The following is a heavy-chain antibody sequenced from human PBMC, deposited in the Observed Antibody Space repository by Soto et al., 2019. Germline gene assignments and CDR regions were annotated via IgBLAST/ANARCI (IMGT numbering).Heavy chain of an antibody. CDR1: GFTFSSYG. CDR2: ISYDGSNK. Sequence: GGSLRLSCAASGFTFSSYGMHWVRQAPGKGLEWVAVISYDGSNKYYADSVKGRFTISRDNSKNTLYLQMNSLRAEDTAVYYCAKDLGGVVVPAAIESGWFDPWGQGTLVTVSS. D-gene: IGHD2-2*01. V-gene: IGHV3-30*18. CDR3: AKDLGGVVVPAAIESGWFDP. J-gene: IGHJ5*02.